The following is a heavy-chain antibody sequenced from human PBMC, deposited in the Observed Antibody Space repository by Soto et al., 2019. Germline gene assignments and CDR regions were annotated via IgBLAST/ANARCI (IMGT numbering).Heavy chain of an antibody. CDR3: TREIPYFDS. CDR1: GFTFTYFS. Sequence: PGGSLRLSCATSGFTFTYFSISWVRKAPGRGLEWVGFIRSKDYGGTTEYAASVKGRFAISRDDSTGIAYLQMNSLKNEDTAVYYCTREIPYFDSWGQGTLVTVSS. CDR2: IRSKDYGGTT. V-gene: IGHV3-49*02. J-gene: IGHJ4*02.